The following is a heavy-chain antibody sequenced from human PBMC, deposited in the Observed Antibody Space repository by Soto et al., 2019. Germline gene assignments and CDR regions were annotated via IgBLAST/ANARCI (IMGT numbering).Heavy chain of an antibody. CDR3: AKDRDDSSGYSYRYFYC. Sequence: EVHLLESGGGLVQPGGSLRLSCAASAFTFNSFAMTWVRQAPGSGQERVATITGSGDSTYYADSVRGRFTISRDNSKHTLYLNMDSRRAEDTALYYCAKDRDDSSGYSYRYFYCGGQGTLVTVSS. CDR1: AFTFNSFA. V-gene: IGHV3-23*01. D-gene: IGHD3-22*01. J-gene: IGHJ4*02. CDR2: ITGSGDST.